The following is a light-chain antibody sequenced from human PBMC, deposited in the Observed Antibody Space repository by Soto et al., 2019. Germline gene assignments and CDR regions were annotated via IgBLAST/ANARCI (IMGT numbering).Light chain of an antibody. CDR1: SSDVGGYNF. CDR2: DVS. Sequence: QSALTQPRSVSGSPGQSVTISCTGTSSDVGGYNFVSWYQHHPGKAPKLMIYDVSRRPSGVPDRFSGSKSDNTASLTISGLQAEDEADYYCCSYAGSYSHYVFGTGTKVTVL. V-gene: IGLV2-11*01. CDR3: CSYAGSYSHYV. J-gene: IGLJ1*01.